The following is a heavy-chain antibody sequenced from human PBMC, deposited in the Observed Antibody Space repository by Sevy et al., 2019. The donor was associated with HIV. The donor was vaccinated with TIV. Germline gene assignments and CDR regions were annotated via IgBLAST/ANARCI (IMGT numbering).Heavy chain of an antibody. J-gene: IGHJ4*02. CDR1: GFTFSSFA. D-gene: IGHD6-13*01. CDR2: INGRGGST. V-gene: IGHV3-23*01. Sequence: GGSLRLSCAASGFTFSSFAMSWVRQVPGKGLEWVSSINGRGGSTYYADSVKGRVTLSRYNSKNTLFLEMDSLRAEDTAIYYCARPTPRIAASSAAFFDYWGQGTLVTVSS. CDR3: ARPTPRIAASSAAFFDY.